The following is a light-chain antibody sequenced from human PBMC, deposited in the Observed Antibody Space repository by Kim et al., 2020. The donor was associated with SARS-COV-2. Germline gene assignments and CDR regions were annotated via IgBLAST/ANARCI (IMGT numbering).Light chain of an antibody. J-gene: IGLJ3*02. CDR2: GKN. CDR1: GRRSYY. Sequence: LGKTVRITCKGEGRRSYYESRYQQKPGQAPVLVIYGKNNRPSGIPDRFSGSSSGNTASLTITGAQAEDEADYYCNSRDSSGNHHWVFGGGTQLTVL. CDR3: NSRDSSGNHHWV. V-gene: IGLV3-19*01.